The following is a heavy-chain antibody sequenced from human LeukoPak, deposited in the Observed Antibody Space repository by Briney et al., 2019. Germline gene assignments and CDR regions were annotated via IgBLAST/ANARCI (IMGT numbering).Heavy chain of an antibody. CDR2: IYHTGDS. CDR3: AKYAGSEGYSSYS. J-gene: IGHJ5*01. Sequence: SETLSLTCTVSGDSITSSYWSWIRLPPGKGLEWIGYIYHTGDSNYNPSLRSRASISLDTSKNQFSLRLTSVTAADSALYFCAKYAGSEGYSSYSRGQGTLVTVSS. CDR1: GDSITSSY. D-gene: IGHD5-24*01. V-gene: IGHV4-59*08.